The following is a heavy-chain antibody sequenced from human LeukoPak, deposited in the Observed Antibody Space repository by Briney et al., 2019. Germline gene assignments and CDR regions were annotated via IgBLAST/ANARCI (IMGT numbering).Heavy chain of an antibody. CDR2: ISAYNGNT. V-gene: IGHV1-18*01. J-gene: IGHJ3*02. CDR3: ARDLGSVRGELHQNPGFDI. Sequence: ASVKVSCKASGYTFTSYGISWVRQAPGQGLEWMGWISAYNGNTNYAQKLQGRVTMTTDTSTSTAYMELRSLRSDDTAVYYCARDLGSVRGELHQNPGFDIWGQGTMVTVSS. CDR1: GYTFTSYG. D-gene: IGHD1-26*01.